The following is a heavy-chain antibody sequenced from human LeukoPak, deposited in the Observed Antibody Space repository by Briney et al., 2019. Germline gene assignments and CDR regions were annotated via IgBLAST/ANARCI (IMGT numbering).Heavy chain of an antibody. CDR3: ARGEGAYGDYRDY. V-gene: IGHV3-11*04. CDR2: ISSGGSTI. D-gene: IGHD4-17*01. CDR1: GFTFSDYY. Sequence: GGSLRLSCAASGFTFSDYYMTWIRQAPGKGLEWVSYISSGGSTIYYADSVKGRFTISRDNAKNSLYLQMISLRAEDTAVYYCARGEGAYGDYRDYWGQGTLVTVSS. J-gene: IGHJ4*02.